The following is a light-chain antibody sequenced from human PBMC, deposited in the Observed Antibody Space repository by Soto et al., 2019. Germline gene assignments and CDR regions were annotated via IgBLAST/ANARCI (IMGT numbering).Light chain of an antibody. Sequence: TQSPGTLSLSPGERATLSCRASQSVISTYLAWYQQKPGEAPKLLIYDPSALPRGVPSRFSGSGSGTKFTLTIAILQPDDFATYYCQQYETFSGMFGAGPKVDI. CDR3: QQYETFSGM. J-gene: IGKJ4*02. CDR1: QSVISTY. V-gene: IGKV1-5*01. CDR2: DPS.